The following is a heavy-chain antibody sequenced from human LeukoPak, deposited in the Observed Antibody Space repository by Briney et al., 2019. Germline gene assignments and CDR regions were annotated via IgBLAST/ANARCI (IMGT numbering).Heavy chain of an antibody. CDR2: IKSKTDGGTA. D-gene: IGHD5-18*01. CDR1: GFTFNNAW. Sequence: PGGSLRLSCAASGFTFNNAWMSWVRLAPGKGLEWVGRIKSKTDGGTADYAAPVKGRFTISRDDSKNMVLLQMNSLKIADTALYFCATEADTAMALPKNWGQGTLVTVSS. V-gene: IGHV3-15*01. J-gene: IGHJ4*02. CDR3: ATEADTAMALPKN.